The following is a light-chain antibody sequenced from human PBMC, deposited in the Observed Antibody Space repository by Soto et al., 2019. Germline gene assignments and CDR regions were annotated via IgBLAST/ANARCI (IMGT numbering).Light chain of an antibody. CDR3: SSYTFSFYV. V-gene: IGLV2-14*01. CDR1: SCDVGGYNY. CDR2: DVS. J-gene: IGLJ1*01. Sequence: SLLTQPASVFGSSGQSITISCTGTSCDVGGYNYVSWYQQHPGKAPKLMIYDVSNRPSGVSNRFSGSKSGNTASLTISGLQAEDEADYYCSSYTFSFYVFVTGTKVTVL.